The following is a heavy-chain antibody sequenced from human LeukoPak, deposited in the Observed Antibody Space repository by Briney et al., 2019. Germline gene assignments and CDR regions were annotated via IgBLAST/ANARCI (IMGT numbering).Heavy chain of an antibody. CDR1: GYTFTSYG. D-gene: IGHD3-16*02. V-gene: IGHV1-18*01. CDR3: ARDSQYDYVRGSYRSLPPAY. Sequence: ASVKVSCKASGYTFTSYGISWVRQAPGQGLGWMGWISAYNGNTNYAQKLQGRVTMTTDTSTSTAYMELRSLGSDDTAVYYCARDSQYDYVRGSYRSLPPAYWGQGTLVTVSS. CDR2: ISAYNGNT. J-gene: IGHJ4*02.